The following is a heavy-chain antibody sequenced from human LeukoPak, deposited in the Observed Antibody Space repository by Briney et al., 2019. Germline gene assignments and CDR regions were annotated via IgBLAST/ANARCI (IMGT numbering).Heavy chain of an antibody. CDR2: ISYDGSNK. D-gene: IGHD3-10*01. Sequence: GRSLRLSCAASGFTFSSYAMHWVRQAPGKGLEWVAVISYDGSNKYYADSVKGRFTISRDNSKNTLYLQMNSLRAEDTAVYYCAREAASGSYSVDYWGQGTLVTVSS. CDR1: GFTFSSYA. CDR3: AREAASGSYSVDY. J-gene: IGHJ4*02. V-gene: IGHV3-30-3*01.